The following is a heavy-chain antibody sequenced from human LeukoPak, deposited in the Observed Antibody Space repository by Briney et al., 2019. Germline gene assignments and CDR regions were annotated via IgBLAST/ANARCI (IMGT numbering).Heavy chain of an antibody. D-gene: IGHD1-26*01. Sequence: GGSLRLSCAASGFTVSSNYMSWVRQAPGKGLEWVSVIYSGGSTYYADSVKGRSTISRDNSKNTLYLQMNSLRAEDTAVYYCARVGGSYSRFDYWGQGTLVTVSS. J-gene: IGHJ4*02. CDR1: GFTVSSNY. CDR3: ARVGGSYSRFDY. V-gene: IGHV3-53*01. CDR2: IYSGGST.